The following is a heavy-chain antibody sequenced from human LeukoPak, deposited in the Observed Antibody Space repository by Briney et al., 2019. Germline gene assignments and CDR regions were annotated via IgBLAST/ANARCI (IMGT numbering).Heavy chain of an antibody. D-gene: IGHD6-19*01. CDR2: ISSSGSTI. Sequence: PGGSLRLSCAASGFTFSSYEMNWVRQAPGKGLEWVSYISSSGSTIYYADSVKGQFTISRDNAKNSLYLQMNSLRAEDTAVYYCARQPVPYSSGWYRGSYFDYWGQGTLVTVSS. CDR1: GFTFSSYE. J-gene: IGHJ4*02. CDR3: ARQPVPYSSGWYRGSYFDY. V-gene: IGHV3-48*03.